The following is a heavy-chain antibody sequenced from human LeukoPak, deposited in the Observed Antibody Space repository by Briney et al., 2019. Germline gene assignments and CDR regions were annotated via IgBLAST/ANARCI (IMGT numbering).Heavy chain of an antibody. CDR1: GFTFSSYS. CDR3: AKGITSNDAFDI. CDR2: ISSSSSTI. V-gene: IGHV3-48*01. Sequence: PGGSLRLSCAASGFTFSSYSMNWVRQAPGKGLEWVSYISSSSSTIYYADSVKGRFTISRDNAKNSLYLQMNSLRAEDTAVYYCAKGITSNDAFDIWGQGTMVTVSS. J-gene: IGHJ3*02. D-gene: IGHD3-10*01.